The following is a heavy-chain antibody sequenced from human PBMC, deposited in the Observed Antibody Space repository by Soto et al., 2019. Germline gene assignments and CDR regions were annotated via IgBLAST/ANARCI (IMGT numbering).Heavy chain of an antibody. J-gene: IGHJ3*02. CDR3: ARRYGGAFDI. Sequence: SETLSLTCTVSGDSISRGAYYWTWIRQHPVKGLEWIGYIYYSGSTNYNTSLKRVTISVDTSKNQFSLKLSSVTAADTAVYYCARRYGGAFDIWGQGTMVT. CDR1: GDSISRGAYY. D-gene: IGHD3-10*01. V-gene: IGHV4-61*08. CDR2: IYYSGST.